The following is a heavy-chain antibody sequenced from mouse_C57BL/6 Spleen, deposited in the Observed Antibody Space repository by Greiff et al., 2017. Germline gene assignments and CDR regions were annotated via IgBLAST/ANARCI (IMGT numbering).Heavy chain of an antibody. CDR1: GFNINDDY. CDR3: TGGSSYKRGY. J-gene: IGHJ2*01. D-gene: IGHD1-1*01. CDR2: IDHENGDT. Sequence: EVQLQESGAELVRPGASVKLSCTASGFNINDDYMHWVKQRPEQDLEWIGWIDHENGDTEYASKFQGKATITADTSSNTAYLQLSSLTSEDTAVYYCTGGSSYKRGYWGQGTTLTVSS. V-gene: IGHV14-4*01.